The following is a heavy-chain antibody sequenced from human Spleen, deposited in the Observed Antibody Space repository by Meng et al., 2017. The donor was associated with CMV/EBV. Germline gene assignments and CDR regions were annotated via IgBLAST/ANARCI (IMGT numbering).Heavy chain of an antibody. V-gene: IGHV1-18*04. CDR3: ARGGTSVARQITDY. Sequence: ASVKVSCKASGYTFIDYYIQWVRQAPGEGLEWMGWISAYNGYTTYAQRLQDRITMTTDTSTSTAYMEVRSLRSDDTAVYYCARGGTSVARQITDYWGQGTLVTVSS. CDR2: ISAYNGYT. J-gene: IGHJ4*02. D-gene: IGHD1-1*01. CDR1: GYTFIDYY.